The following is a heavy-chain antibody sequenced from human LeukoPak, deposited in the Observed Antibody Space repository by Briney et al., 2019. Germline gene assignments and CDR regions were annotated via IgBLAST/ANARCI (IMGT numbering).Heavy chain of an antibody. V-gene: IGHV4-59*01. D-gene: IGHD3-9*01. CDR3: ARLTPLRYFDWLYYGMDV. CDR2: IYHSGNT. J-gene: IGHJ6*02. Sequence: SETLSLTCTVSGDSLISNYWSWIRQPPGKGLEWIGYIYHSGNTNYNPSLKSRVTMSVDTSQNQFSLKLSSVTAADTAMYYCARLTPLRYFDWLYYGMDVWGQGTTVTVSS. CDR1: GDSLISNY.